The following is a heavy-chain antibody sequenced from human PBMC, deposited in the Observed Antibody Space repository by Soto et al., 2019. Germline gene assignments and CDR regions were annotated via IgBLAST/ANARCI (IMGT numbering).Heavy chain of an antibody. Sequence: ASVKVSCKASGYTFTGYYMHWVRQAPGQGLEWMGWINPNSGGTNYAQKFQGWVTITRDTSISTAYMELSSLRSDDTAVYYCARSVSSPLNYMDVWGKGTTVTVSS. CDR2: INPNSGGT. J-gene: IGHJ6*03. CDR3: ARSVSSPLNYMDV. V-gene: IGHV1-2*04. CDR1: GYTFTGYY.